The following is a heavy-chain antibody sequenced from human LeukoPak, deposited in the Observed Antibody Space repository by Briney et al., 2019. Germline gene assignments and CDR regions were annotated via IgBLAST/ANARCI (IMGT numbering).Heavy chain of an antibody. J-gene: IGHJ6*03. D-gene: IGHD2-2*01. Sequence: GGSLRLSCAASGFTFSSYAMHWVRQAPGKGLEWVAVISYDGSNKYYADSVKGRFTISRDNSKNTLYLQMNSLRAEDTAVYYCARDVVPAATGDYYYYMDVWGKGTTVTVSS. CDR3: ARDVVPAATGDYYYYMDV. CDR1: GFTFSSYA. V-gene: IGHV3-30-3*01. CDR2: ISYDGSNK.